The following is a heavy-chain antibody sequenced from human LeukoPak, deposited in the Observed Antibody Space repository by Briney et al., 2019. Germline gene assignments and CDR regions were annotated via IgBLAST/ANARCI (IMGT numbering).Heavy chain of an antibody. Sequence: PGGSLRLSCAASGFTFSSYSMNWVRQAPGQGLEWVSSISNDGSGIYYADSVKGRFTISRDNSKNTLFLQINSLRAEDSAVYYCATDRERDPSVYYLVGGQGTLITVSS. CDR1: GFTFSSYS. D-gene: IGHD3-22*01. CDR3: ATDRERDPSVYYLV. CDR2: ISNDGSGI. V-gene: IGHV3-21*04. J-gene: IGHJ4*02.